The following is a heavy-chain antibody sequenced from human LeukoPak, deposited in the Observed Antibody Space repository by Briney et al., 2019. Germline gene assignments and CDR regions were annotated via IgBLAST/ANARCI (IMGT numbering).Heavy chain of an antibody. CDR1: GFIFSSYE. V-gene: IGHV3-23*01. Sequence: PGRSLRLSCAASGFIFSSYEMNWVRQAPGKGLEWVSLIGASGESTYYADSVKGRFTISRDNSKNTLSLQMNSLRVEDTAMYFCAKDIQLSTWGLGTMVTVSS. D-gene: IGHD5-24*01. CDR2: IGASGEST. CDR3: AKDIQLST. J-gene: IGHJ3*01.